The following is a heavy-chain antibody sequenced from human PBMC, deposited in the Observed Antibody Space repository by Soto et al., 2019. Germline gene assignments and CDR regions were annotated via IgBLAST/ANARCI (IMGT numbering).Heavy chain of an antibody. D-gene: IGHD2-15*01. J-gene: IGHJ5*02. Sequence: QVQLQESGPGLVKPSQTLSLTCTVSGASISSDSYYWSWIRQHPGKGLEWIGYIYYSGDTYYNPSLKSRVTISVDPSKSPFSLKVNSVTAADTAVYYCVRDVAAAVTNWFDPWGQGTLVTVSS. CDR2: IYYSGDT. CDR3: VRDVAAAVTNWFDP. V-gene: IGHV4-31*03. CDR1: GASISSDSYY.